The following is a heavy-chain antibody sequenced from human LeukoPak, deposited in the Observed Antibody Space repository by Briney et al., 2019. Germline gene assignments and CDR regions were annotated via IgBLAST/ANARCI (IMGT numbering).Heavy chain of an antibody. CDR2: ISGSGGST. J-gene: IGHJ4*02. V-gene: IGHV3-23*01. CDR3: ARETRVRWTDY. CDR1: GFTFSSYG. Sequence: GGTLRLSCAASGFTFSSYGMSWVRQAPGKGLEWVSAISGSGGSTYYADSVKGRFTISRHNSKNTLYLQMNSLRAEDTAVYYCARETRVRWTDYWGQGILVTVSS. D-gene: IGHD5-24*01.